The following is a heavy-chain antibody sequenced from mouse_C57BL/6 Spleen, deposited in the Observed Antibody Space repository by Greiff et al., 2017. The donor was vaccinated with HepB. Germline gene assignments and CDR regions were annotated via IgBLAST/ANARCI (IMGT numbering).Heavy chain of an antibody. CDR1: GFTFSDYG. V-gene: IGHV5-17*01. J-gene: IGHJ2*01. D-gene: IGHD2-2*01. CDR2: ISSGSSTI. Sequence: EVKLMESGGGLVKPGGSLKLSCAASGFTFSDYGMHWVRQAPEKGLEWVAYISSGSSTIYYADTVKGRFTISRDNAKNTLFLQMTSLRSEDTAMYYCARSYGYDAFDYWGQGTTLTVSS. CDR3: ARSYGYDAFDY.